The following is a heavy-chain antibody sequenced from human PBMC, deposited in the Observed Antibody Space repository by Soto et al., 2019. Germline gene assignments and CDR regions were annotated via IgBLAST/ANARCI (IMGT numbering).Heavy chain of an antibody. V-gene: IGHV1-69*13. CDR2: IIPIFGTA. CDR3: ARGQYSSSWYSAFDI. Sequence: ASVKVSCKASGGTFSSYAISWVRQAPGQGLEWTGGIIPIFGTANYAQKFQGRVTITADESTSTAYMELSSLRSEDTAVYYCARGQYSSSWYSAFDIWGQGTMVTVSS. J-gene: IGHJ3*02. CDR1: GGTFSSYA. D-gene: IGHD6-13*01.